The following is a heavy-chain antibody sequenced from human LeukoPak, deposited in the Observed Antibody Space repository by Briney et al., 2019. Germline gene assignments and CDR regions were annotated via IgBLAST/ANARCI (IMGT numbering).Heavy chain of an antibody. V-gene: IGHV3-23*01. Sequence: GGSLRLSCAVSGFTFSDYAMSWVRQAPGKGLEWVSGVSESRDETDNADSVKGRFTISRDNANNTLYLQMNSLRAADTAVYYCARDYPGDSMLWEGYFDYWGRGTLVTVSA. CDR1: GFTFSDYA. J-gene: IGHJ4*02. CDR3: ARDYPGDSMLWEGYFDY. D-gene: IGHD3-10*02. CDR2: VSESRDET.